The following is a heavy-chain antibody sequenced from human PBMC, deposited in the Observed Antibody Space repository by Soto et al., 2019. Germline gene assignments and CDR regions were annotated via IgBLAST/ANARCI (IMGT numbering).Heavy chain of an antibody. J-gene: IGHJ3*01. CDR3: EAELYSGGSCCSFHV. D-gene: IGHD2-15*01. CDR1: GFTFSNSA. Sequence: QMQVVQSGPEVKTPGTSVKVSCKTSGFTFSNSAVQWVRQARGQPLEWIGWIIVGSGRTNYAQHVQERITITRDMSTSTAYMELSSLRSEDMATYYCEAELYSGGSCCSFHVWGQGTVVTVSS. V-gene: IGHV1-58*03. CDR2: IIVGSGRT.